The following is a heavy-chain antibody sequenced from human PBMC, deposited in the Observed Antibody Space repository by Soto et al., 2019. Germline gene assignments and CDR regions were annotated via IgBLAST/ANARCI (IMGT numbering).Heavy chain of an antibody. CDR3: EREIAALGFHF. J-gene: IGHJ4*02. Sequence: QVQLVQSGAEVKKPGSSVRVSCKTSGGNFKNYGLSWVRQAPGRGLEWMGGIVPSFGMANYGQIFQGRVTITADESTDTVYMELSSLKYEDTAIYYCEREIAALGFHFWGQGTLVTVSS. CDR2: IVPSFGMA. V-gene: IGHV1-69*12. CDR1: GGNFKNYG. D-gene: IGHD2-21*01.